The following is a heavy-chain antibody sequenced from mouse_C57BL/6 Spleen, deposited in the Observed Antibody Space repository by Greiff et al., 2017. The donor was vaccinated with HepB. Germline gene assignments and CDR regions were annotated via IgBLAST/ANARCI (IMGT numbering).Heavy chain of an antibody. CDR3: ARQYGNDGAWFAY. CDR1: GFTFSSYG. Sequence: DVHLVESGGDLVKPGGSLKLSCAASGFTFSSYGMSWVRQTPDKRLEWVATISSGGSYTYYPDSVKGRCTLSRDNAKNTLYLQMSSLKSEDAAIYYCARQYGNDGAWFAYWGQGTLVTVSA. V-gene: IGHV5-6*01. J-gene: IGHJ3*01. CDR2: ISSGGSYT. D-gene: IGHD2-2*01.